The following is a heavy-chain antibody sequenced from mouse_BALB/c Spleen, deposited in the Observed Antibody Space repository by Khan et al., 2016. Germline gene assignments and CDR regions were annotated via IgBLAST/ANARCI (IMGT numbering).Heavy chain of an antibody. CDR3: ARWVYGYDLDY. Sequence: EVQLQESGPGLVKPSQSLSLTCTVTGYSITSDYAWNWIRQFPGNKLEWMGYISYSGSTSYNPSLKSRISITRDTSKNQFFLQLNSVTTEDTATYYCARWVYGYDLDYWGQGTTLTVSS. V-gene: IGHV3-2*02. CDR2: ISYSGST. CDR1: GYSITSDYA. D-gene: IGHD2-2*01. J-gene: IGHJ2*01.